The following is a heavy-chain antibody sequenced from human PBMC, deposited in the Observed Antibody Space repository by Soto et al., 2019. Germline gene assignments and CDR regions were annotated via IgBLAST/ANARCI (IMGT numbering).Heavy chain of an antibody. Sequence: GGSLRLSCSASEFTFSTYAMHWVRQNPGKGLEYVSAISSNGGSTYYADSVKGRFTISRDNSKNTLYLQMSSLRAEDTAVYYCVKDSRGYSYGNDYCGQGTLVTVSS. CDR2: ISSNGGST. CDR3: VKDSRGYSYGNDY. D-gene: IGHD5-18*01. J-gene: IGHJ4*02. V-gene: IGHV3-64D*06. CDR1: EFTFSTYA.